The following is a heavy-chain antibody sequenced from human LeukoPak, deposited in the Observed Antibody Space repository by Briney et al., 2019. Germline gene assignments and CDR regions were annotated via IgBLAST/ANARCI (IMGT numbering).Heavy chain of an antibody. CDR1: GCGFTSYW. V-gene: IGHV5-51*01. D-gene: IGHD6-19*01. CDR2: IYPGESDT. Sequence: GVALQRYFQGHGCGFTSYWIGWGRGRPGKGGGWRGIIYPGESDTRYSPHFQGQVTISAHKSISTAYLQWSSLKASDTAMYYCASIAVPRNHLDFGMDVWGQGTTVTVSS. J-gene: IGHJ6*02. CDR3: ASIAVPRNHLDFGMDV.